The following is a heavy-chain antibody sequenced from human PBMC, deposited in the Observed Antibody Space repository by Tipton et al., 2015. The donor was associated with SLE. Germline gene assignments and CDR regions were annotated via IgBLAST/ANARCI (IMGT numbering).Heavy chain of an antibody. J-gene: IGHJ3*02. D-gene: IGHD2-15*01. CDR1: GGSISSSSYY. V-gene: IGHV4-39*07. CDR2: IYYSGNT. CDR3: ARDIVVVVAAYLGAFDI. Sequence: TLSLTCTVSGGSISSSSYYWGWIRQPPGKGMEWIGRIYYSGNTYYNPSLKSRVTISVDTSKNQFSLKLSSVTAADTAVYYCARDIVVVVAAYLGAFDIWGQGTWITFFS.